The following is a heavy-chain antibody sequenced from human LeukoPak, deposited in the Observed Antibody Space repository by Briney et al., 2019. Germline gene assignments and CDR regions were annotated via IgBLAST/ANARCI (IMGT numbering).Heavy chain of an antibody. Sequence: PGGSLRLSCAASGFTFSSYAMHWVRQAPGKGLEYVSAISSNGGSTYYANSVKGRFTIYRDNSKNTLYLQMGSLRAEDMAVYYCARGHRSGWFDYWGQGTLVTVSS. CDR1: GFTFSSYA. D-gene: IGHD6-19*01. CDR3: ARGHRSGWFDY. J-gene: IGHJ4*02. V-gene: IGHV3-64*01. CDR2: ISSNGGST.